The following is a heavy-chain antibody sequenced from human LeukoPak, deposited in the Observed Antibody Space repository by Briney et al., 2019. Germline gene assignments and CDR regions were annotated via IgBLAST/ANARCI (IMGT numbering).Heavy chain of an antibody. CDR3: AREFPYYCGGDCYSTVGFDY. J-gene: IGHJ4*02. CDR2: ISAYNGNT. Sequence: ASVKVSCKASGYTFTSYGISWVRQAPGQGLEWMGWISAYNGNTNYAQKLQGRVTMTTDTSTSTAYMEPRSLRSDDTAVYYCAREFPYYCGGDCYSTVGFDYWGQGTLVTVSS. V-gene: IGHV1-18*01. CDR1: GYTFTSYG. D-gene: IGHD2-21*01.